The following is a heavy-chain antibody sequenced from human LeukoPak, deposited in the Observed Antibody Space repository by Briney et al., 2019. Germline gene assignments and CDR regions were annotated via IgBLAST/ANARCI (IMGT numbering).Heavy chain of an antibody. CDR3: ARHAGLRFLEWLLPTDY. Sequence: GGSLRLSCAASGFTFSSYSMNWVRQAPGKGQEWVSSISSSSSYIYYADSVKGRFTISRDNAKNSLYLQMNSLRAEDTAVYYCARHAGLRFLEWLLPTDYWGQGTLVTVSS. J-gene: IGHJ4*02. V-gene: IGHV3-21*01. CDR1: GFTFSSYS. D-gene: IGHD3-3*01. CDR2: ISSSSSYI.